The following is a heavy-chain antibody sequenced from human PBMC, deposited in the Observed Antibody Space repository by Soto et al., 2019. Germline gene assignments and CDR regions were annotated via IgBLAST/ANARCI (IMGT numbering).Heavy chain of an antibody. D-gene: IGHD5-12*01. V-gene: IGHV4-4*02. CDR2: IYHSGST. CDR1: GGPISSSNW. J-gene: IGHJ4*02. Sequence: NPSETLSLTCAVSGGPISSSNWWSWVRQAPGKGLEWIGAIYHSGSTNYSPSLKSRVTILVDKSKNQFSLKLSSVTAADTAVYFCARAGYSDFCGYGYDGALHYWGRG. CDR3: ARAGYSDFCGYGYDGALHY.